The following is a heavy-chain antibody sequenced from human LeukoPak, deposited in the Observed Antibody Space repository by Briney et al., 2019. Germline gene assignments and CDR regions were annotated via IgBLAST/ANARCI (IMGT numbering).Heavy chain of an antibody. Sequence: SETLSLTCTVSGGSISSYYWSWIRQPPGKGLEWIGYIYYSGSTNYNPSLKSRVTISVDTSKNQFSLKLSSVIAADTAVYYCARVHYGSGIDYWGQGTLVTVSS. CDR3: ARVHYGSGIDY. V-gene: IGHV4-59*01. CDR2: IYYSGST. CDR1: GGSISSYY. D-gene: IGHD3-10*01. J-gene: IGHJ4*02.